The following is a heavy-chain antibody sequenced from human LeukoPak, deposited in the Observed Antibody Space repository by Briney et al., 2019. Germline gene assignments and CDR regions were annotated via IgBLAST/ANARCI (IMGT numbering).Heavy chain of an antibody. D-gene: IGHD2/OR15-2a*01. V-gene: IGHV3-74*01. J-gene: IGHJ4*02. CDR1: GFTLSSPW. CDR2: INADGSTI. CDR3: ARGFLRRGSPVDF. Sequence: PGGSLRLSCSASGFTLSSPWMHSVRQAPGKGLVWVSRINADGSTIKYADSVEGRFTISRDNAKNTLYLQMNSLRAEDTAVYFCARGFLRRGSPVDFWGQGTPVTVTS.